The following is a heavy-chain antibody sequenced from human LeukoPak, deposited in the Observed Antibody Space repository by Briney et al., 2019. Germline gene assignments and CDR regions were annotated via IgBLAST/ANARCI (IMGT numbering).Heavy chain of an antibody. Sequence: SQTLSLSCAISGDSVSSNSAAWNWIRQSPSRGLEWLGRTYYRSKWYNDYAVSVKSRITINPDPSKNQFSLQLNSVTPEDTAVYYCARDGGGDIVVVPAAPAGWFDPWGQGTLVTVSS. CDR1: GDSVSSNSAA. CDR3: ARDGGGDIVVVPAAPAGWFDP. V-gene: IGHV6-1*01. J-gene: IGHJ5*02. CDR2: TYYRSKWYN. D-gene: IGHD2-2*01.